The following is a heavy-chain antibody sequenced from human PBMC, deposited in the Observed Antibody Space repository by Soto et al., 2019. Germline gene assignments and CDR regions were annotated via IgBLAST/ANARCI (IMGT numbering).Heavy chain of an antibody. CDR2: IYHSGST. D-gene: IGHD3-10*01. J-gene: IGHJ4*02. Sequence: ASETLSLTCAVSGGSISSGGYSWSWIRQPPGKGLEWIGYIYHSGSTYYNPSLKSRVTISVDRSKNQFSLKLSSVTAADTAVYYCARVRGDTDYWGQGTLVTVSS. V-gene: IGHV4-30-2*01. CDR3: ARVRGDTDY. CDR1: GGSISSGGYS.